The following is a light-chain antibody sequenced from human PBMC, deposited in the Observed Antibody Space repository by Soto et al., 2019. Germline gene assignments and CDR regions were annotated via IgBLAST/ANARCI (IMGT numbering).Light chain of an antibody. CDR3: LQHNTSPIT. CDR2: AAS. V-gene: IGKV1-5*01. J-gene: IGKJ5*01. Sequence: DIQMTQSPSTLSGSVGDRVTIACRASQSISNWLAWYQQKPGEAPKSLIYAASSLQSGVPSRFSGSGSGSEFTLTITSLQPEDFATYYCLQHNTSPITFGQGTRLEI. CDR1: QSISNW.